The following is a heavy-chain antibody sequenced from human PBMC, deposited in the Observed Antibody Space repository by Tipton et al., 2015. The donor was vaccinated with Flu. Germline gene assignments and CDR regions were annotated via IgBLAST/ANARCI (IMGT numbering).Heavy chain of an antibody. J-gene: IGHJ4*02. V-gene: IGHV4-39*01. D-gene: IGHD6-19*01. CDR2: IYYSGST. CDR3: GGGGSGWYNVVDY. Sequence: TLSLTCTVSGGSISSSSYYWGWIRQPPGKGLEWIGSIYYSGSTYYNPSLESRVTISVDTSKNQFSLKLSSVTAADTAVYYCGGGGSGWYNVVDYWGQGTLVTVSS. CDR1: GGSISSSSYY.